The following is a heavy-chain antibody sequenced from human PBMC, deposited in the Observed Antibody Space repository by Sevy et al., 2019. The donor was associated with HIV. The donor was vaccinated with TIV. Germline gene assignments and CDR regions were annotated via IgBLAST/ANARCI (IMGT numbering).Heavy chain of an antibody. CDR2: FDPEDGET. D-gene: IGHD3-22*01. Sequence: ASVKVSCKVSGYTLTQLSMHWVRQAPGKGLEWMGSFDPEDGETLYAQKFQGRVTMTEYTSTNTAYMELSSLRSEDTAVYYCATTKDYYDSSGSPFDYWGHGTLVTVSS. V-gene: IGHV1-24*01. CDR1: GYTLTQLS. CDR3: ATTKDYYDSSGSPFDY. J-gene: IGHJ4*01.